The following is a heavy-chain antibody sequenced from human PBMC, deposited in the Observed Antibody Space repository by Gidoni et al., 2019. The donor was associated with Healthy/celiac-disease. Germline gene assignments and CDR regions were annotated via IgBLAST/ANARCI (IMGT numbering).Heavy chain of an antibody. CDR2: IFSNDEK. CDR1: GFSLSNARMG. CDR3: ARIWGYGDYDYKLIDY. D-gene: IGHD4-17*01. Sequence: QVTLKESGPVLVKPTETLTLTCTVSGFSLSNARMGVSWIRQPPGKALEWLAHIFSNDEKSYSTSLKSRLTISKDTSKSQVVLTMTNMDPVDTATYYCARIWGYGDYDYKLIDYWGQGTLVTVSS. V-gene: IGHV2-26*01. J-gene: IGHJ4*02.